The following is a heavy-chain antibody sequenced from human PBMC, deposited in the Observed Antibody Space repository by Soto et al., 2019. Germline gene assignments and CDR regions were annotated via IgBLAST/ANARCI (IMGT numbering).Heavy chain of an antibody. CDR1: SGSMSGYY. D-gene: IGHD3-3*01. CDR3: ARAGDYDFWSGYSNDTFDI. J-gene: IGHJ3*02. V-gene: IGHV4-59*01. CDR2: IYYSGST. Sequence: PSETLSLTCTVSSGSMSGYYWNWIRQPPGKGLEWIGYIYYSGSTNYNPSLKSRVTISVDTSKNQFSLKLSSVTAGDTDVYYCARAGDYDFWSGYSNDTFDIWGQGTMVTVSS.